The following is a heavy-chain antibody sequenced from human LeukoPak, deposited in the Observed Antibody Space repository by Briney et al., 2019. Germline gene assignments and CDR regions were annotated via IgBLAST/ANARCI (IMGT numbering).Heavy chain of an antibody. V-gene: IGHV4-61*02. Sequence: SETLSLTCTVSGGSISSGTYYWSWIRQPAGKGLEWIGRIDSSGSTNYNPSLKSRVTMSVDTSKNQFSLKLSSVTAADTAVYYCATIGYCSSTSCGDAFDIWGQGTMVTVSS. CDR3: ATIGYCSSTSCGDAFDI. CDR2: IDSSGST. D-gene: IGHD2-2*01. CDR1: GGSISSGTYY. J-gene: IGHJ3*02.